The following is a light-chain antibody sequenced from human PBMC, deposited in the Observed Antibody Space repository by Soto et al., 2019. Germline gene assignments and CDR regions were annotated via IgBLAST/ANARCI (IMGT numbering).Light chain of an antibody. V-gene: IGLV2-14*01. CDR2: EVT. Sequence: QSVLTQPASVSGSPGQSITISCTGTPSDVGGHNYVSWYQRHPGKAPRLMIYEVTNRPSGVSNRFSGSKSDNTASLTISGLQAEDEADYYCSSYASSSTWVFGGGTKVTVL. CDR3: SSYASSSTWV. J-gene: IGLJ3*02. CDR1: PSDVGGHNY.